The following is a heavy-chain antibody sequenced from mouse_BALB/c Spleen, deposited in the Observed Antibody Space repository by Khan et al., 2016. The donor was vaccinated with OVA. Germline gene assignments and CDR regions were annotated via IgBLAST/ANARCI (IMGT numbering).Heavy chain of an antibody. J-gene: IGHJ3*01. CDR1: GFTFSDYY. D-gene: IGHD1-1*02. CDR3: ASAGYGGFAY. Sequence: EVELVESGGGLVKPGGSLKLSCAASGFTFSDYYMYWVRQTPEKRLEWVATISDGGSYTYYPDSVKGRFTISRDNAKNNLYLQMSSQKSGDTAMDYCASAGYGGFAYWGQGTLVTVSA. CDR2: ISDGGSYT. V-gene: IGHV5-4*02.